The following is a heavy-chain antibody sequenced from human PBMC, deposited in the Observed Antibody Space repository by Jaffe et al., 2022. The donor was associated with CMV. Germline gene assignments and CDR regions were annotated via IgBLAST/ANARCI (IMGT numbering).Heavy chain of an antibody. CDR2: ISYSGST. CDR1: GGSMSSYY. D-gene: IGHD3-3*01. V-gene: IGHV4-59*01. CDR3: ARDLAYYAFWSGFDP. Sequence: QVQLQESGPGLVKPSETLSLTCTVSGGSMSSYYWSWIRQPPGKGLEWIGYISYSGSTDYNPSLKSRVTISVDTSKNQFSLKLSSVTAADTAVYYCARDLAYYAFWSGFDPWGQGTLVTVSS. J-gene: IGHJ5*02.